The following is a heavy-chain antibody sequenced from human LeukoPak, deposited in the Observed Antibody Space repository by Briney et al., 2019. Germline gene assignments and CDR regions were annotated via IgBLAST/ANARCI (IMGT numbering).Heavy chain of an antibody. CDR1: GGTFSSYA. J-gene: IGHJ3*02. V-gene: IGHV1-69*13. D-gene: IGHD4-17*01. Sequence: GASVKVSCKASGGTFSSYAISWVRQAPGQGLEWMGGIIPIFGTANYAQKFQGRVTITADESTSTAYMELSSLRSEDTAVYYCARDAMTTVTHGAFDIWGQGTMVTVSS. CDR3: ARDAMTTVTHGAFDI. CDR2: IIPIFGTA.